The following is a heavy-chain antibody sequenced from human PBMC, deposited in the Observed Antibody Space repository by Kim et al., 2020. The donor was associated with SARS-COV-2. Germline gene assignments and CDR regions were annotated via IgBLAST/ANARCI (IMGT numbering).Heavy chain of an antibody. Sequence: AQKFQGRVTITADESTSTAYMELSSLRSEDTAVYYCARGIAVGATTGLDYWGQGTLVTVSS. CDR3: ARGIAVGATTGLDY. D-gene: IGHD1-26*01. J-gene: IGHJ4*02. V-gene: IGHV1-69*01.